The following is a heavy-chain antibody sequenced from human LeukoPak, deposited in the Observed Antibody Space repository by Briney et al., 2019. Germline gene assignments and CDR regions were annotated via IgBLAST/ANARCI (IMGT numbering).Heavy chain of an antibody. CDR2: IYYSGST. J-gene: IGHJ4*02. Sequence: SETLSLTCTVSGGSISSGDYYWSWIREPPGKGLEWIGYIYYSGSTYYNPSLKSRVTISVDTSKNQSSLKLSSVTAADTAVYYCARENCGGDCYTDYWGQGTLVTVSS. V-gene: IGHV4-30-4*08. CDR1: GGSISSGDYY. D-gene: IGHD2-21*01. CDR3: ARENCGGDCYTDY.